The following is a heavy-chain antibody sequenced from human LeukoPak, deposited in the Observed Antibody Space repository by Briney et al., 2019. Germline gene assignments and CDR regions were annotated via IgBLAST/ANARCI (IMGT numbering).Heavy chain of an antibody. CDR3: ARTCSGTSWSDFDY. D-gene: IGHD2-2*01. CDR1: GYTFTSYD. Sequence: ASVKVSCKASGYTFTSYDINWVRQATGQGPEWMGWMNPNSGNTGYAQKFQRKDTMTRDTSISTAYMELSSLRSEDTAVYYCARTCSGTSWSDFDYWGQGTLVTVSS. V-gene: IGHV1-8*01. J-gene: IGHJ4*02. CDR2: MNPNSGNT.